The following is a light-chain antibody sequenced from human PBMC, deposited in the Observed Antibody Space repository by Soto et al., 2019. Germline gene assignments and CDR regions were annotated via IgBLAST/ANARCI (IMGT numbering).Light chain of an antibody. CDR2: AAS. CDR3: QQSYSSPPT. CDR1: QSISNH. Sequence: DIQMTQSPSSLSASVEDRVIITCRASQSISNHLNWYQQKPGKAPKLLIFAASSLQSGVPSRFSGSRSGPDFTLTISSLQPEDFATYYCQQSYSSPPTFGQGTTVDNK. V-gene: IGKV1-39*01. J-gene: IGKJ1*01.